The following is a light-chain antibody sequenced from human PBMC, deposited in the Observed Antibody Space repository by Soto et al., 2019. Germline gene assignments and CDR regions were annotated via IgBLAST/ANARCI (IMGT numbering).Light chain of an antibody. V-gene: IGKV1-5*01. J-gene: IGKJ1*01. CDR2: DTS. CDR3: HQYNSYTWT. CDR1: QSISSW. Sequence: DIQVTQSPSTRSSSVGGRVTITCRASQSISSWLAWYQQKPGNPPKLLIYDTSRLESAVPSRFSASGSGTEFTLTISGLQPDDFATYYCHQYNSYTWTFGQGTKVDIK.